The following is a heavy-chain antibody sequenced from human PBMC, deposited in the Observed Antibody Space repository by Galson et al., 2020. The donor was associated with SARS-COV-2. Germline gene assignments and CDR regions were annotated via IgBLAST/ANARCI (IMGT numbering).Heavy chain of an antibody. CDR3: ARLAYCSGGSCYSRGWFDP. V-gene: IGHV5-51*01. CDR2: IYPGDSDT. CDR1: GYTFTGYW. J-gene: IGHJ5*02. Sequence: GESLKISCKGSGYTFTGYWIGWVRQMPGKGLEWMGIIYPGDSDTRYSPSFQGQVTISADKSINTAYLQWSSLKASDTAMYYCARLAYCSGGSCYSRGWFDPWGQGTLVTVSS. D-gene: IGHD2-15*01.